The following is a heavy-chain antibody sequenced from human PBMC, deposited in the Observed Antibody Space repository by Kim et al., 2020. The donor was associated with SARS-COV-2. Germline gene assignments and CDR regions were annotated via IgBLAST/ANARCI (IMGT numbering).Heavy chain of an antibody. Sequence: AQKFQGRVTMTRDTSTSTVYMELSSLRSEDTAVYYCVSNHLFSAFGAFDIWGQGTMVTVSS. V-gene: IGHV1-46*01. CDR3: VSNHLFSAFGAFDI. D-gene: IGHD3-10*01. J-gene: IGHJ3*02.